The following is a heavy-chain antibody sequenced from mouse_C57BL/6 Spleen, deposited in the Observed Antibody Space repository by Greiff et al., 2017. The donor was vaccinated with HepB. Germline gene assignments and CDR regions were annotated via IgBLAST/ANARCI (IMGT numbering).Heavy chain of an antibody. V-gene: IGHV2-2*01. J-gene: IGHJ1*03. Sequence: VKLVESGPGLVQPSQSLSITCTVSGFSLTSYGVHWVRQSPGKGLEWLGGIWSGGSTDYNAAFISRLSISKDNSKSQVFFKMNSLQADDTAIYYCARTDDGYYVWYFDVWGTGTTVTVSS. CDR3: ARTDDGYYVWYFDV. CDR1: GFSLTSYG. D-gene: IGHD2-3*01. CDR2: IWSGGST.